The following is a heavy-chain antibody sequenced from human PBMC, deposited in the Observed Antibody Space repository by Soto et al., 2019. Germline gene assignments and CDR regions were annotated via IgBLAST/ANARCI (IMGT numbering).Heavy chain of an antibody. V-gene: IGHV3-48*02. D-gene: IGHD1-26*01. CDR1: GLTFSDCA. J-gene: IGHJ6*01. Sequence: EVQLVESGGDLVQPGGSMRLSCAASGLTFSDCAMNWVRPAPGKGLEWVAYITSSGSTTYYADSVKGRFTISRDNAKNSLYLQRNSLRDEDTAMYYCAEVGLKDSFAMDVCGHGTTVTVSS. CDR3: AEVGLKDSFAMDV. CDR2: ITSSGSTT.